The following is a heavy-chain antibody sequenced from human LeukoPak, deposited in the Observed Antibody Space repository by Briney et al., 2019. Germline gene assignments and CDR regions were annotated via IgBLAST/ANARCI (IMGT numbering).Heavy chain of an antibody. V-gene: IGHV3-30*18. CDR1: GFTFSRYG. D-gene: IGHD6-13*01. Sequence: AGGSLRLSCAASGFTFSRYGMHWVRQAPGKGLEWVAGLSYDGTNSYYADSVKGRFTISRDNSKSTLYLQINNLRPEDTAVYYCTKGGYSNSWYGDYWGQGTLVTVSS. CDR3: TKGGYSNSWYGDY. CDR2: LSYDGTNS. J-gene: IGHJ4*02.